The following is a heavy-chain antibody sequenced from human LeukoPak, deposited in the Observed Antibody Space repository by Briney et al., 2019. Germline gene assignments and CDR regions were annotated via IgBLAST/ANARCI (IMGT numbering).Heavy chain of an antibody. CDR1: GGSFSGYY. J-gene: IGHJ4*02. CDR3: VQMVRGVIY. D-gene: IGHD3-10*01. Sequence: SETLSLTCAVYGGSFSGYYWSWIRQPPGKGLEWIGEINHSGSTNYNPSLKSRVTISVDTSKNQFSLKLSSVTAADTAVYHCVQMVRGVIYWGQGTLVTVSS. V-gene: IGHV4-34*01. CDR2: INHSGST.